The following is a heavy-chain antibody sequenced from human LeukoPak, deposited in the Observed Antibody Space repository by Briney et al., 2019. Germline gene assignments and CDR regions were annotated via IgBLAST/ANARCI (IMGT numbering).Heavy chain of an antibody. D-gene: IGHD3-22*01. CDR3: ARDLSQAMIVVVNDAFDI. Sequence: PGGSLRLSCAASGFTFSSYAMSWVRQAPGKGLEWVSAISGSGGSTYYADSVKGRFTISRDNSKNTLYLQMNSLRSEDTAVYYCARDLSQAMIVVVNDAFDIWGQGTMVTVSS. J-gene: IGHJ3*02. CDR2: ISGSGGST. V-gene: IGHV3-23*01. CDR1: GFTFSSYA.